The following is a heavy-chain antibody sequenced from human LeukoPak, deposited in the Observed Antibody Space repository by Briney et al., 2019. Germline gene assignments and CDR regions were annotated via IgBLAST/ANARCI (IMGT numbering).Heavy chain of an antibody. J-gene: IGHJ2*01. V-gene: IGHV1-8*01. CDR2: MNPNSGNT. Sequence: GASVKVSCKASGYTFTSYDINWVRQATGQGLEWMGWMNPNSGNTGYAQKFQGRVTMTRNTSISTAYMELSSLRSEDTAVYYCARFWGFPAYWYFDLWGRGTLVTVSS. CDR3: ARFWGFPAYWYFDL. D-gene: IGHD3-16*01. CDR1: GYTFTSYD.